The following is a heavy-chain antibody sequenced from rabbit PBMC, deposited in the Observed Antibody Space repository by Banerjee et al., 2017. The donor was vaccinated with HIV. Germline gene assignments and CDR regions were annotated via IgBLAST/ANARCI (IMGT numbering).Heavy chain of an antibody. D-gene: IGHD6-1*01. J-gene: IGHJ4*01. Sequence: QSLEESGGGLVKPGGTLTLTCKASGFSFSSGYYMCWVRQAPGKGLEWIARIDAGSSRSTYYANWAKGRFTISKTSSTTVTLQMTSLTAADAATYFCARDRGITGYAGYGYATGFNLWGQGTLVTVS. CDR2: IDAGSSRST. V-gene: IGHV1S40*01. CDR3: ARDRGITGYAGYGYATGFNL. CDR1: GFSFSSGYY.